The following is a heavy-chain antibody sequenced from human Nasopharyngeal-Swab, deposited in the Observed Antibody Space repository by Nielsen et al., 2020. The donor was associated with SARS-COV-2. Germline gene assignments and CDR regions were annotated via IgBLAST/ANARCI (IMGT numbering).Heavy chain of an antibody. CDR3: ARAGTYYDILTGYYKGGIDY. V-gene: IGHV3-66*01. Sequence: GESLKISCSSSGFTFSSNYMSWVRQAPGKGLEWVSVIYSGGSTYYADSVKGRFTISRDNSKNTLYLQMNSLRAEDTAVYYCARAGTYYDILTGYYKGGIDYWGQGTLVTVSS. CDR1: GFTFSSNY. J-gene: IGHJ4*02. D-gene: IGHD3-9*01. CDR2: IYSGGST.